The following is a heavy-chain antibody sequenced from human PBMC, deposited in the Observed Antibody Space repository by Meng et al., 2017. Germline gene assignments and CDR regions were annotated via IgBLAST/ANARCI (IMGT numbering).Heavy chain of an antibody. D-gene: IGHD3-22*01. CDR3: SRDENSSGPTTNWFDP. CDR2: VSAYNGKT. V-gene: IGHV1-18*01. Sequence: ASVKVSCKASGYTFTSYGISWFRQAPGQGLEWVGWVSAYNGKTIYAHKFQDRLTLTTDTSTSTAYMELRSLTSDDTAVYYCSRDENSSGPTTNWFDPWGQGTLVTVSS. CDR1: GYTFTSYG. J-gene: IGHJ5*02.